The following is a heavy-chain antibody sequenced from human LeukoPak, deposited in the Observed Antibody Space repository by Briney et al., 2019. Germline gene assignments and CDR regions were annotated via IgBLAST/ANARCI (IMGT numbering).Heavy chain of an antibody. Sequence: SVKVSCKASGGTFSSYAISWVRQAPGQGLEWMGGIIPIFGTANYAQKFQGRVTITADESTSTAYMELSSLRSEDTAVYYCARSKDSSGYYLQDFDYWGQGTLVTVSS. V-gene: IGHV1-69*13. CDR3: ARSKDSSGYYLQDFDY. J-gene: IGHJ4*02. CDR2: IIPIFGTA. D-gene: IGHD3-22*01. CDR1: GGTFSSYA.